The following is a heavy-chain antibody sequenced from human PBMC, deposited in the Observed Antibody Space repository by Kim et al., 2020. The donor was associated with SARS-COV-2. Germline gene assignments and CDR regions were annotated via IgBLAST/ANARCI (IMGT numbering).Heavy chain of an antibody. Sequence: GGSLRLSCETSGFTFSTNWMHWVRQAPGKGLVWVSRINGDGSTTSYADSVKGRFTISRDNAKNTLYLQMNGLRVEDTAVYFCTAFVTWVPHWGPGALVTV. CDR1: GFTFSTNW. V-gene: IGHV3-74*01. CDR3: TAFVTWVPH. J-gene: IGHJ4*02. CDR2: INGDGSTT. D-gene: IGHD3-3*02.